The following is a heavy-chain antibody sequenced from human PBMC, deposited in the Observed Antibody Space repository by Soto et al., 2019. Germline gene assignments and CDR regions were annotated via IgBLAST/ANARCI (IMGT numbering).Heavy chain of an antibody. V-gene: IGHV3-30-3*01. CDR1: GFTFSSYA. CDR3: ARDLGGSGSYYSIFGEFYYYYYGMDV. CDR2: ISYDGSNK. J-gene: IGHJ6*02. Sequence: GGSLRLSCAASGFTFSSYAMHWVRQAPGKGLEWVAVISYDGSNKYYADSVKGRFTISRDNSKNTLYLQMNSLRAEDTAVYYCARDLGGSGSYYSIFGEFYYYYYGMDVWGQGTTVTVSS. D-gene: IGHD3-10*01.